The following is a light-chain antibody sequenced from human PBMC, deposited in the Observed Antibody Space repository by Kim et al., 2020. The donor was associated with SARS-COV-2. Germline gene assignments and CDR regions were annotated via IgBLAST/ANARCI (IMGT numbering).Light chain of an antibody. CDR3: QQYYSTPQT. CDR2: WAS. CDR1: QSVLYSSNNKNY. Sequence: DIVMTQSPDSLAVSLGERATINCKSSQSVLYSSNNKNYLAWYQQIPGQPPKLLIYWASTRESGVPDRFSGSGSGTDFTLTISSLQAEDVAVYYCQQYYSTPQTFGQGTKVDIK. J-gene: IGKJ1*01. V-gene: IGKV4-1*01.